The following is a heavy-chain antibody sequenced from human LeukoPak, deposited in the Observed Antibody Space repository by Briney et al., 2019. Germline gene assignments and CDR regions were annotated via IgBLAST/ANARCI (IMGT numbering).Heavy chain of an antibody. Sequence: GGSLRLSCAASGFTFSDYYMSWVRQAPGKGLEWVSTITGSGASTYYADSVKGRFTISRDNSKNAPYLQMNSLRAEDTAVYYCARDTTIAAAGTVDYWGQGTLVTVSS. CDR2: ITGSGAST. CDR1: GFTFSDYY. J-gene: IGHJ4*02. V-gene: IGHV3-23*01. CDR3: ARDTTIAAAGTVDY. D-gene: IGHD6-13*01.